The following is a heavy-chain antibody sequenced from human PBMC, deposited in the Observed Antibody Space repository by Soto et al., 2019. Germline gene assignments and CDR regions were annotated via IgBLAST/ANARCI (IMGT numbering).Heavy chain of an antibody. V-gene: IGHV3-33*01. CDR3: ARDPEGLTTDYYYCSMDV. D-gene: IGHD4-4*01. Sequence: QVQLVESGGGVVQPGRSLRLSCAASGFTFSSYGMHWVRQAPGKGLEWVAVIWYDGSNKYYADSVKGRFTISRDKSKNTLYRQMNSLRAEDTAVYYCARDPEGLTTDYYYCSMDVWGKGTTVTVSS. CDR1: GFTFSSYG. CDR2: IWYDGSNK. J-gene: IGHJ6*03.